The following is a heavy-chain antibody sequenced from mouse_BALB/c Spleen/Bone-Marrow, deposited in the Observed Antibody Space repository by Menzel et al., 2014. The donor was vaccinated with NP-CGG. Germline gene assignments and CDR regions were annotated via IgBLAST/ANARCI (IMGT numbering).Heavy chain of an antibody. CDR3: ALYYYGSSGFAY. V-gene: IGHV14-3*02. J-gene: IGHJ3*01. D-gene: IGHD1-1*01. CDR2: IDPANGNT. CDR1: GFNIKDTY. Sequence: EVQLQQSGAELVKPGASVKLSCTASGFNIKDTYMHWVKQRPEQGLEWIGRIDPANGNTKYDPKFQGKATITADTSSNTAYLQLGSLTSEDTAVYYCALYYYGSSGFAYWGQGTLVTVSA.